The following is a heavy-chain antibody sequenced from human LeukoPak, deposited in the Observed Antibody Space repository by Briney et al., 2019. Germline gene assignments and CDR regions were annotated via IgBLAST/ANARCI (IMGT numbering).Heavy chain of an antibody. CDR1: GYSISSGYY. V-gene: IGHV4-38-2*02. D-gene: IGHD4-17*01. Sequence: SETLSLTCTVSGYSISSGYYWGWIRQPPGKGLEWIGSIYYSGSTYYNPSLKSRVTISVDTSKNQFSLKLSSVTAADTAVYYCARDGTTVTTSGDYWGQGTLVTVSS. J-gene: IGHJ4*02. CDR2: IYYSGST. CDR3: ARDGTTVTTSGDY.